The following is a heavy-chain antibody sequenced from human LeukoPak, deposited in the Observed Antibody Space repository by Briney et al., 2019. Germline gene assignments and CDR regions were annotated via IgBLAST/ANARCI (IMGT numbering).Heavy chain of an antibody. CDR2: IKQDGSEK. Sequence: GGSLRLSCAVSGITLSNYGMSWVRQAPGKGLEWVANIKQDGSEKYYMDSVKGRFTISRDNAKNSLYLQINSLRAEDAAVYYCARVRFGDYWGQGTLVTVSS. J-gene: IGHJ4*02. V-gene: IGHV3-7*01. CDR1: GITLSNYG. D-gene: IGHD3-10*01. CDR3: ARVRFGDY.